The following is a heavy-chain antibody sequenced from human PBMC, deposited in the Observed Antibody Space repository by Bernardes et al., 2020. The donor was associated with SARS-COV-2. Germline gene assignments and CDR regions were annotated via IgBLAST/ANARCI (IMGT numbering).Heavy chain of an antibody. CDR3: ARDGGMWFDP. D-gene: IGHD2-15*01. J-gene: IGHJ5*02. Sequence: GGSLRLSCAASRFTFSSYSMNWVRQAPGKGLEWVSYISSSSSTIYYADSVKGRFTISRDNAKNSLYLQMNSLRAEDTAVYYCARDGGMWFDPWGQGTLVTVSS. CDR2: ISSSSSTI. V-gene: IGHV3-48*01. CDR1: RFTFSSYS.